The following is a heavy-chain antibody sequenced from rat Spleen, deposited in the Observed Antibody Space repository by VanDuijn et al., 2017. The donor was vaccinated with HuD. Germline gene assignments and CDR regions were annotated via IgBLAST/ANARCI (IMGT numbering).Heavy chain of an antibody. D-gene: IGHD5-1*01. CDR2: MSHDGGGT. J-gene: IGHJ1*01. CDR1: GFIFSDYY. Sequence: EVQLVESGGGLVQPGGSLKLSCGASGFIFSDYYMAWVRQAPTKGLEWVASMSHDGGGTYYGDSVKGRFTISRDNAKSSLYLQMDSLRSEDTATYYCARHGPGTWYFDFWGPGTMVTVSS. CDR3: ARHGPGTWYFDF. V-gene: IGHV5-20*01.